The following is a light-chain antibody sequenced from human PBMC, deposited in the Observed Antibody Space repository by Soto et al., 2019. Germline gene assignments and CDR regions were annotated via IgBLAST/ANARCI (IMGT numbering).Light chain of an antibody. J-gene: IGLJ2*01. CDR3: CSYAGTYTLI. CDR1: SSDVGAYNY. Sequence: QSALTQPRSVSGSPGQSVTISCTGTSSDVGAYNYVSWYQQYPGKAPKLMIYDVSKRPSGVPDRFSGSKSGNTASLTISGLLAEDEADYYCCSYAGTYTLIFGGGTKVTVL. CDR2: DVS. V-gene: IGLV2-11*01.